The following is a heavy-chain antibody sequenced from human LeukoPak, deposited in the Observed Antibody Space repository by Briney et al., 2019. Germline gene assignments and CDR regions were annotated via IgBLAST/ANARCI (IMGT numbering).Heavy chain of an antibody. D-gene: IGHD6-6*01. CDR2: IYSSGST. Sequence: SETLSLTCTVSGGSISTDYWSWIRQPPGEGLEWIGYIYSSGSTNYNPSLKSRVTISVDTSKNQFSLKLNSVTAADTAVYYCARLAGSSSSDYWGQGTLVTVSS. CDR3: ARLAGSSSSDY. CDR1: GGSISTDY. V-gene: IGHV4-4*09. J-gene: IGHJ4*02.